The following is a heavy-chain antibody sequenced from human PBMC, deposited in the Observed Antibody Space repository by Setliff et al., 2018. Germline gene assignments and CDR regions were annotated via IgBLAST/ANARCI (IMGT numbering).Heavy chain of an antibody. D-gene: IGHD1-26*01. V-gene: IGHV3-15*01. CDR1: GLTFSDAW. Sequence: GGSLRLSCAASGLTFSDAWMNWVRQTSGKGLEWVGRVKRNSDGATTDYAAPVKGRFTISRDDSKSIAYLQMNSLKTEDTAVYYCTRDSKWELLRVFDYWGQGTLVTVSS. CDR2: VKRNSDGATT. CDR3: TRDSKWELLRVFDY. J-gene: IGHJ4*02.